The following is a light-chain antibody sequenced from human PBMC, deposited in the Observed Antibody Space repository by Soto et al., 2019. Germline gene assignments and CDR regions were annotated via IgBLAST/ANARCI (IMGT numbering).Light chain of an antibody. Sequence: EIVLTQSPGTLSLSLGERATLSCRASRSVTNNYLAWHQQKPGQTPRLLIYGASSRATGIPDRFSGSGSGTDFTLTISRLEPEDFAVYYCQQHGSSPITFGQGTRLEIK. V-gene: IGKV3-20*01. CDR2: GAS. CDR3: QQHGSSPIT. J-gene: IGKJ5*01. CDR1: RSVTNNY.